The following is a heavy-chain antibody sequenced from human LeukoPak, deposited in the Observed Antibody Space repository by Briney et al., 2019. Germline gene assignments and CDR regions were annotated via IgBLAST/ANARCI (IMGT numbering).Heavy chain of an antibody. CDR2: INSDGSST. J-gene: IGHJ4*02. CDR1: GFTFSSYW. D-gene: IGHD6-6*01. V-gene: IGHV3-74*01. CDR3: ARIQGSSSSVGDH. Sequence: PGGSLRLSCAASGFTFSSYWMHWGRQAPGKGLVCVSRINSDGSSTSYADSVKGRFTISRDNAKNTLYLQMSSLRAEDTAVYYCARIQGSSSSVGDHWGQGTLVTVSS.